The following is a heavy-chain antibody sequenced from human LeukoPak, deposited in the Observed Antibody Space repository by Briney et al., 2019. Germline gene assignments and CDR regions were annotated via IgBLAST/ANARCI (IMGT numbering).Heavy chain of an antibody. CDR1: GFIFSNAW. J-gene: IGHJ4*02. CDR3: APPVGGRFDS. V-gene: IGHV3-15*01. CDR2: IKTNTDGGTT. Sequence: RGWSLRVSCAASGFIFSNAWMRWVRQAPGKGLEWVGRIKTNTDGGTTEYAAPVKGRFTISRDDSKDTMYLQMNSLQTEDTAVYYCAPPVGGRFDSWGQGTLVTVSS.